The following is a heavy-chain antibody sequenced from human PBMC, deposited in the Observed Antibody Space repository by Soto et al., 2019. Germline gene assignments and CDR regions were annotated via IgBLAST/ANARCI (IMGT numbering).Heavy chain of an antibody. V-gene: IGHV3-48*01. CDR1: GFTFSSYS. D-gene: IGHD3-16*02. J-gene: IGHJ2*01. CDR2: ISSSSSTI. Sequence: GGSLRLSCAASGFTFSSYSMNWVRQAPGKGLEWVSYISSSSSTIYYADSVKGRFTISRDNAKNSLYLQMNSLRAEDTAVYYCARDRVVVAVRRAGWYFDLWGRGTLVTVSS. CDR3: ARDRVVVAVRRAGWYFDL.